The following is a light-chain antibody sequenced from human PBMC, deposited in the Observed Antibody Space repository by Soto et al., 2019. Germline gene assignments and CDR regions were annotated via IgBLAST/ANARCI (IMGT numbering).Light chain of an antibody. CDR3: QQYGSSPKIT. CDR1: QSVSSSY. CDR2: GAS. V-gene: IGKV3-20*01. J-gene: IGKJ5*01. Sequence: EIALTQSPGTLSLSPGERATLSCRASQSVSSSYLAWYQQKPGQAPRLLIYGASSRATGIPDRFSGSGSGTDFPLTISRLEPEDFAVYYCQQYGSSPKITFGQGTRLEIK.